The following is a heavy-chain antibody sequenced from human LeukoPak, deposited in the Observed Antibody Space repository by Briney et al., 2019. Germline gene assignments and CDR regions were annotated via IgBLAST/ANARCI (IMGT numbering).Heavy chain of an antibody. CDR3: ARSHEYYDSWSGYYSFDY. CDR2: IIPIFGTA. CDR1: GGTFSSYA. J-gene: IGHJ4*02. V-gene: IGHV1-69*13. Sequence: SVKVSCKASGGTFSSYAISWVRQAPGQGLEWMGGIIPIFGTANYAQKFQGRVTITADESTSTAYMELSSLRSEDTAVYYCARSHEYYDSWSGYYSFDYWGQGTLVTVSS. D-gene: IGHD3-3*01.